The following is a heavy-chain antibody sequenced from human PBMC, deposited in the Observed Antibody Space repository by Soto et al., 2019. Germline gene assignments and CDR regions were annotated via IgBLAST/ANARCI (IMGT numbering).Heavy chain of an antibody. J-gene: IGHJ3*01. V-gene: IGHV4-61*01. CDR1: GGSVTSGSYY. D-gene: IGHD1-26*01. CDR2: FYYSGST. CDR3: ATSIRSGGYFGF. Sequence: QVQLQESGPGLVKPSETLSLTRTVSGGSVTSGSYYWSWIRQPPGKGLEWIGYFYYSGSTDYSSSLNSRVTISVDPSKNQFSLKLSSVTAADTAVYYCATSIRSGGYFGFWGQGTMVTVSS.